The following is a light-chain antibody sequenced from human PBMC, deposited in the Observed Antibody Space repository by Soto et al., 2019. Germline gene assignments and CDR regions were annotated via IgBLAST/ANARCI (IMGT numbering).Light chain of an antibody. V-gene: IGKV3-15*01. J-gene: IGKJ4*01. CDR3: KQYSSWPLT. CDR2: SAY. CDR1: ESVSSK. Sequence: EILMTHSPATLSVSSWWRANVSCGARESVSSKLAWYQHKPGQANRLIIYSAYTRATGITDRFSGSGSGTEFTLTIRSMQSEDFAVYYCKQYSSWPLTFGGGTKVDIK.